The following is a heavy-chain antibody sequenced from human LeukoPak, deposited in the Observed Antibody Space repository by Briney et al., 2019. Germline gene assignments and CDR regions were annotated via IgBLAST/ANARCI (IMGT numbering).Heavy chain of an antibody. V-gene: IGHV5-51*01. D-gene: IGHD5-18*01. Sequence: GESLKISCKGSGYSFTSYWIGWVRQMPGKGLEWMGIIYHGDSDTRYSPSFQGQVTISADKSISTAYLQWSSLKASDTAMYYCARRGRYSSTQYYYYYYMDVWGKGTTVTVSS. CDR2: IYHGDSDT. CDR3: ARRGRYSSTQYYYYYYMDV. CDR1: GYSFTSYW. J-gene: IGHJ6*03.